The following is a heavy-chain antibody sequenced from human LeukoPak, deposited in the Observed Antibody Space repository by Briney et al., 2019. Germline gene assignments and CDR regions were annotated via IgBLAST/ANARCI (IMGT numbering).Heavy chain of an antibody. CDR3: ARGYCSGGSCPKGLYYFDY. CDR1: GGSISSYY. CDR2: IYYSGST. D-gene: IGHD2-15*01. J-gene: IGHJ4*02. V-gene: IGHV4-59*01. Sequence: SETLSLTCTVSGGSISSYYWSWIRQPPGKGLEWIGYIYYSGSTNYNPSLKSRVTISVDTSKNQFSLKLSSVTAADTAVYYCARGYCSGGSCPKGLYYFDYWGQGTLVTVSS.